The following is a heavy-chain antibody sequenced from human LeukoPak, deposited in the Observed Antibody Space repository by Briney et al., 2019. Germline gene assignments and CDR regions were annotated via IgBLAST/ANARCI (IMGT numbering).Heavy chain of an antibody. J-gene: IGHJ4*02. CDR1: GDNFNNYV. V-gene: IGHV1-69*13. Sequence: SVKVSFTASGDNFNNYVISWVRQAPGQGLEWMGGIIPVFGTVKYAQKFQGRVTITADESTSTAYMELDSLKSSDTALYFCEAAGGSNWYIYWGQGTRVTVSS. CDR2: IIPVFGTV. CDR3: EAAGGSNWYIY. D-gene: IGHD6-13*01.